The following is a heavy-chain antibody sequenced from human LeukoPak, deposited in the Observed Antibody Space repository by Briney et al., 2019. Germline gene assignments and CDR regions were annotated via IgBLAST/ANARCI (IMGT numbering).Heavy chain of an antibody. V-gene: IGHV3-30*18. CDR1: GFTFSSYG. Sequence: GGSLRLSCAASGFTFSSYGMHWVRQAPGKGLEWVAVISYDGSNKYYADSVKGRFTISRDNSKNTLYLQMNSLRAEDTAVYYCAKLNYGGNSGDAFDIWGQGTMVTVSS. J-gene: IGHJ3*02. CDR2: ISYDGSNK. CDR3: AKLNYGGNSGDAFDI. D-gene: IGHD4-23*01.